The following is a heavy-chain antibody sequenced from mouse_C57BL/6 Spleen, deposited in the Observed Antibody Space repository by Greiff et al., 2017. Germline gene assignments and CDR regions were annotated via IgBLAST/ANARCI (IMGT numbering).Heavy chain of an antibody. CDR3: ANYYGSSYWYFDV. D-gene: IGHD1-1*01. V-gene: IGHV1-82*01. CDR2: IYPGDGDT. J-gene: IGHJ1*03. Sequence: VQLQQSGPELVKPGASVKISCKASGYAFSSSWMNWVKQRPGKGLEWIGRIYPGDGDTNYNGKFKGKATLTADKSSSTAYMQLSSLTSEDSAVYFCANYYGSSYWYFDVGGTGTTVTVSS. CDR1: GYAFSSSW.